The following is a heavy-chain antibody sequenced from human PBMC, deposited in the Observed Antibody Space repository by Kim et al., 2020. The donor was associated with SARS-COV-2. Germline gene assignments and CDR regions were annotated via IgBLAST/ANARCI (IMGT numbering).Heavy chain of an antibody. CDR1: GGSISSYY. J-gene: IGHJ4*02. Sequence: SETLSLTCTVSGGSISSYYWSWIRQPPGKGLEWIGYIYYSGSTNYNPSLKSRVTISVDTSKNQFSLKLSSVTAADTAVYYCARGSTVTTYTFDYWGQGTLVTVSS. V-gene: IGHV4-59*13. CDR2: IYYSGST. D-gene: IGHD4-17*01. CDR3: ARGSTVTTYTFDY.